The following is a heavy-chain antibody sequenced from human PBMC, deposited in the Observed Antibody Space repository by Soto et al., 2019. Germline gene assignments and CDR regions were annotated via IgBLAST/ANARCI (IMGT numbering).Heavy chain of an antibody. J-gene: IGHJ6*02. Sequence: EVQLVESGGDLVQPGGPLRLSCAASGFTVSSNYMSWVRQAPGKGLEWISIIYSAGNTYYADSVKGRFTISRDNSKNTLYPQMNSLGAEDTAVYYCARDFVVGGPTINYYYGMDVWGHGTTVTVSS. D-gene: IGHD1-26*01. V-gene: IGHV3-66*01. CDR3: ARDFVVGGPTINYYYGMDV. CDR2: IYSAGNT. CDR1: GFTVSSNY.